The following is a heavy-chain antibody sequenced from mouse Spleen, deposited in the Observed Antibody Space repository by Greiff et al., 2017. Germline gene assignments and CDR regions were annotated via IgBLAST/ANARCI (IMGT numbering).Heavy chain of an antibody. D-gene: IGHD1-1*01. J-gene: IGHJ1*01. CDR1: GFTFSDYG. V-gene: IGHV5-17*01. CDR2: ISSGSSTI. CDR3: ARRYYGSSHYWYFDV. Sequence: DVKLVESGGGLVKPGGSLKLSCAASGFTFSDYGMHWVRQAPEKGLEWVAYISSGSSTIYYADTVKGRFTISRDNAKNTLFLQMTSLRSEDTAMYYCARRYYGSSHYWYFDVWGAGTTVTVSS.